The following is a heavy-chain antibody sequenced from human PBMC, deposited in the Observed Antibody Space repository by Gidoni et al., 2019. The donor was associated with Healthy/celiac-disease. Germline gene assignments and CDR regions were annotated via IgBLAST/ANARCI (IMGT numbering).Heavy chain of an antibody. D-gene: IGHD6-6*01. CDR2: ISSNGGST. V-gene: IGHV3-64D*09. Sequence: EVQLVESGGGLVQPGGSLRLSCSASGFPFSSYAMHWVRQAPGKGLEYVSAISSNGGSTYYADSVKGRFTISRDNSKNTVYLQMSGLRAEDTAVYYCVKSGTTVIAAPYWGQGTLVTVSS. J-gene: IGHJ1*01. CDR3: VKSGTTVIAAPY. CDR1: GFPFSSYA.